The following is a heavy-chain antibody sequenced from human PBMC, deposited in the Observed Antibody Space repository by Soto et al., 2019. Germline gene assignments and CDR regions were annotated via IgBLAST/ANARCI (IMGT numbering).Heavy chain of an antibody. J-gene: IGHJ6*02. V-gene: IGHV5-10-1*01. D-gene: IGHD6-19*01. CDR1: GYSLTISW. CDR2: IDPSDSYT. CDR3: ARRIAVYSMDV. Sequence: GESQKISCKGSGYSLTISWISGVRQMPGKGLEWMGRIDPSDSYTNYSPSFQGHVTISADKSISTAYLQWSSLKASDTAMYYCARRIAVYSMDVWGQGTTVTVSS.